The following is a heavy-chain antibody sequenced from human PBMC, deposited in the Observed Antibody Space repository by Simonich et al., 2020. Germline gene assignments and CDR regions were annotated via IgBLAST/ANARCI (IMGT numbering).Heavy chain of an antibody. CDR3: ASSKLATIDY. CDR2: INPNSGGT. Sequence: QVQLVQSGAEVKKPGASGKVSCKASGYTFTGYYMHWVRQAPGQGCEWMGWINPNSGGTTYAQKFQGRVTMTRDTSISTAYRELSRLRSDDTAVYYCASSKLATIDYWGQGTLVTVSS. V-gene: IGHV1-2*02. CDR1: GYTFTGYY. J-gene: IGHJ4*02. D-gene: IGHD5-12*01.